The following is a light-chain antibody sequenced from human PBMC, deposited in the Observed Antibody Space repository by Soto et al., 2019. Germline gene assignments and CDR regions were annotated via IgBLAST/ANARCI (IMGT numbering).Light chain of an antibody. CDR1: ASDIGNYNS. V-gene: IGLV2-14*01. CDR3: SSYTTSSTLLI. CDR2: AVS. Sequence: QSALTQPASVSGSPGQSITISCTGTASDIGNYNSVSWYQQHPGKAPKLVIYAVSNRPSGVSSRFSGSKSGNTASLTMSGLQAEDEATYYCSSYTTSSTLLIFGGGTKLTVL. J-gene: IGLJ2*01.